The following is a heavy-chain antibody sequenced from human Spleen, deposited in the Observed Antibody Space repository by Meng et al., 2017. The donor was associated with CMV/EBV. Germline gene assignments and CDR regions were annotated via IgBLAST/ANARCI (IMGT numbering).Heavy chain of an antibody. CDR1: GFTFSSYY. CDR3: ARVAAAGRGMDV. Sequence: GESLKISCAASGFTFSSYYMDWVRQVPGKGLEWVAKIKRDGSEKYYVDSVKGRFTISRDNAKNSLFLQMNSLRAEDTAVYYCARVAAAGRGMDVWGQGTTVTVSS. J-gene: IGHJ6*02. V-gene: IGHV3-7*04. CDR2: IKRDGSEK. D-gene: IGHD6-13*01.